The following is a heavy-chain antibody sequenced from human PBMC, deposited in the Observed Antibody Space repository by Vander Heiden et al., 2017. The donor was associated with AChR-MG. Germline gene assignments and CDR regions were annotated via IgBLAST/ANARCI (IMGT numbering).Heavy chain of an antibody. Sequence: QVQLQESGPGLVKPSETLSLTCTVSGGPLSVYYWNWIRQPPGKGLEWIGYIYYSGSTNYNPSLKSRVTISVDTSKNQLSLKLSSVTAADTAVYYCARSLTNYYGSGTYPKGWFDPWGQGTLVTVSS. V-gene: IGHV4-59*01. CDR3: ARSLTNYYGSGTYPKGWFDP. J-gene: IGHJ5*02. CDR1: GGPLSVYY. CDR2: IYYSGST. D-gene: IGHD3-10*01.